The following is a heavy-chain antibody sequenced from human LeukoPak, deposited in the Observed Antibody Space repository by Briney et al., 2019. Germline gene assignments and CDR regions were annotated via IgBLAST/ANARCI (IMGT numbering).Heavy chain of an antibody. Sequence: GGSLRLSCAASGFTFSSYSMNWVRQAPGKGLEWVSSISSSSSYIYYADSVKGRFTISRDNAKNSLYLQMNSLRAEDTAVYYCATDAPYYYDSSGYYYSPFDYWGQGTLVTVSS. D-gene: IGHD3-22*01. V-gene: IGHV3-21*01. CDR3: ATDAPYYYDSSGYYYSPFDY. CDR2: ISSSSSYI. CDR1: GFTFSSYS. J-gene: IGHJ4*02.